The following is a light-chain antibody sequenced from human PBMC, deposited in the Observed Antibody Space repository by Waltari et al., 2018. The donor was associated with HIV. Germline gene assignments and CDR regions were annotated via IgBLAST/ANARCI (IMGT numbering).Light chain of an antibody. CDR2: EVS. CDR1: SSDAGDDNY. V-gene: IGLV2-8*01. J-gene: IGLJ3*02. Sequence: QSALTQPPSASGSPGQSVTISCTGISSDAGDDNYVSWYQQSPVKAPKFIIYEVSKRPSGVPDRFSGSKSGNTASLTVSGLQADDEADYYCSSYAGSSTWVFGGGTKLTVL. CDR3: SSYAGSSTWV.